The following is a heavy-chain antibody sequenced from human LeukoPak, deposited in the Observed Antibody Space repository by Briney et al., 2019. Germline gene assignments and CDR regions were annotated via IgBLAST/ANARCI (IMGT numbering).Heavy chain of an antibody. CDR3: ARSYYDGSGYFDY. Sequence: KPSETLSLTCTVSGGSISSSSYYWGWIRQPPGKGLEWIGYIYYSGSTYYNPSLRSRLTISVDTSKNQFSLKLSSVTAADTAVYYCARSYYDGSGYFDYWGQGTLVTVSS. V-gene: IGHV4-30-4*08. CDR2: IYYSGST. D-gene: IGHD3-22*01. CDR1: GGSISSSSYY. J-gene: IGHJ4*02.